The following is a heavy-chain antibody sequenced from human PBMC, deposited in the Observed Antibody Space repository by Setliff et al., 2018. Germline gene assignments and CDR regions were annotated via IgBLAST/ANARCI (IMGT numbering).Heavy chain of an antibody. CDR2: IYYSGNN. V-gene: IGHV4-39*01. D-gene: IGHD1-1*01. Sequence: SETLSLTCTVSGGSINSSTYNSRSYYWGWIRQPPGKGLEWIWRIYYSGNNYYNASLKSRLTISVDTSKNQFSLKLRSVTAADTAVYYCARTGTYRYFDYWGQGILVTVSS. J-gene: IGHJ4*02. CDR1: GGSINSSTYNSRSYY. CDR3: ARTGTYRYFDY.